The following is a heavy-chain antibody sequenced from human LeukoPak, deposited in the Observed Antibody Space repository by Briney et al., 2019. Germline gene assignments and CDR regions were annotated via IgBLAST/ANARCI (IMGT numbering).Heavy chain of an antibody. D-gene: IGHD6-13*01. Sequence: SVTVSFTASGGTFSSYAISWVRQAPGQGLEWMGGVIPIFGTANYAQKFQGRVTITTDESTSTAYMELSSLRSEDTAVYYCASKYSSSWYDDYYYYYMDVWGKGTTVTVSS. V-gene: IGHV1-69*05. CDR2: VIPIFGTA. J-gene: IGHJ6*03. CDR3: ASKYSSSWYDDYYYYYMDV. CDR1: GGTFSSYA.